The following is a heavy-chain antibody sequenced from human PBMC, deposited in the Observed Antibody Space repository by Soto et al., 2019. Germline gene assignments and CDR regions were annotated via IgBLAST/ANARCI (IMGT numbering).Heavy chain of an antibody. CDR1: GGSLSNYY. J-gene: IGHJ4*02. CDR3: ARHGAIYSNSWYDFDY. CDR2: MFNGGSA. V-gene: IGHV4-59*08. Sequence: QVQLQESGPGLVKPSETLSLTCTVSGGSLSNYYWSWIRQPPGKGLEWVGYMFNGGSANYHPSLKSRVAISVDMSQNQFSLKLTSVTAADTAVYYCARHGAIYSNSWYDFDYWGQGTLVTVSS. D-gene: IGHD5-18*01.